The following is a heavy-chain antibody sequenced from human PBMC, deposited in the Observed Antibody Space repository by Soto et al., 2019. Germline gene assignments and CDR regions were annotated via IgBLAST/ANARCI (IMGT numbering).Heavy chain of an antibody. D-gene: IGHD1-26*01. CDR1: GFTFSNYG. CDR2: IWHDGSNR. Sequence: QVQVVESGGGVVQPGRSLRLSCAASGFTFSNYGMHWVRQAPGKGLEWLAVIWHDGSNRYYADSVKGRFTISRDNSKNTLYLQMDSLRVEDTAVYYCSGNFDFWGLGTLVTVSS. V-gene: IGHV3-33*01. J-gene: IGHJ4*02. CDR3: SGNFDF.